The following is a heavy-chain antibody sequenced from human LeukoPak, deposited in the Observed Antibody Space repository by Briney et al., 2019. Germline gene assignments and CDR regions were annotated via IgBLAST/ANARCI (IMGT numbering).Heavy chain of an antibody. CDR2: INHSGST. J-gene: IGHJ4*02. CDR3: ARGYCSSTSCGIDY. D-gene: IGHD2-2*01. V-gene: IGHV4-34*01. CDR1: GGSFSGYY. Sequence: PSETLSLTCAVYGGSFSGYYWSWIRQPPGKGLEWIGEINHSGSTNYNPSLKSRVTISVDTSKNQFSLKLSSVTAADTAVYYCARGYCSSTSCGIDYWGQGTLVTVSS.